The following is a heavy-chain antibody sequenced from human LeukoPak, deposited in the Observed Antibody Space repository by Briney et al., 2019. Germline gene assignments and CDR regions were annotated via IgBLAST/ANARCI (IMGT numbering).Heavy chain of an antibody. J-gene: IGHJ6*03. V-gene: IGHV3-30*02. D-gene: IGHD6-19*01. CDR3: ARDHKAGYASGWYFYYMDV. Sequence: PGGSLRLSCAASGFTFSSYGMHWVRQAPGKGLEWVAFIRYDGSNKYYADSEKGRFTISRDNSKNTLYLQMNSLRAEDTALYYCARDHKAGYASGWYFYYMDVWGKGTTVTVSS. CDR1: GFTFSSYG. CDR2: IRYDGSNK.